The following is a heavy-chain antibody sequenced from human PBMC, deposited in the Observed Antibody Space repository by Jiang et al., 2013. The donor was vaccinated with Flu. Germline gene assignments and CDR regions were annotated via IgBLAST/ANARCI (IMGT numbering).Heavy chain of an antibody. D-gene: IGHD3-16*02. J-gene: IGHJ4*02. CDR2: INPNSGGT. CDR3: ARVLRLGELSLNY. V-gene: IGHV1-2*04. Sequence: SGAEVKKPGASVKVSCKASGYTFTGYYMHWVRQAPGQGLEWMGWINPNSGGTNYAQKFQGWVTMTRDTSISTAYMELSRLRSDDTAVYYCARVLRLGELSLNYWGQGTLVTVSS. CDR1: GYTFTGYY.